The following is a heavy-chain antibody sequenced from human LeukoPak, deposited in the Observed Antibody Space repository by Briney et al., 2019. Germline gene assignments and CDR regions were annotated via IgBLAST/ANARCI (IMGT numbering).Heavy chain of an antibody. Sequence: VSVKVSCKASGYTFTGYYMHWVRQAPGQGLEWMGRINPNSGGTNYAQKFQGRVTMTRDTSISTAYMELSRLRSDDTAVYYCARLQLWSAGFDYWGQGTLVTVSS. D-gene: IGHD5-18*01. CDR2: INPNSGGT. J-gene: IGHJ4*02. V-gene: IGHV1-2*06. CDR1: GYTFTGYY. CDR3: ARLQLWSAGFDY.